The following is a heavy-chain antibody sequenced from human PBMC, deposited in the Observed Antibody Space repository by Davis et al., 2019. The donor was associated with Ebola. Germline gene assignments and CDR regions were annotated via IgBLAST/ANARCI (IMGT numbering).Heavy chain of an antibody. V-gene: IGHV4-31*03. CDR3: ARGSYGAWFDP. J-gene: IGHJ5*02. D-gene: IGHD3-10*01. Sequence: MPSETLSLTCTVSGGSISSGGYHWSWIRQHPGKGLEWIGYIYYSGSTYYNPSLKSRVTISVDTSKNQFSLKLSSVTAADTAVYYCARGSYGAWFDPWGQGTLVTVSS. CDR2: IYYSGST. CDR1: GGSISSGGYH.